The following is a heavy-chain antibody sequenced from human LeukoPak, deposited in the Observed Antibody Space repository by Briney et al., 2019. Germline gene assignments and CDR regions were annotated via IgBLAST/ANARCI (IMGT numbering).Heavy chain of an antibody. CDR3: ARVDGFYGSGSYFSLNWFDP. Sequence: SETLSLTCTVSGGSISSYYWSWIRQPPGKGLEWIGYIYYSGSTNYNPSLKSRVTISVDTSKNQFSLKLSSVTAADTAVYYCARVDGFYGSGSYFSLNWFDPWGQGTLVTVSS. D-gene: IGHD3-10*01. V-gene: IGHV4-59*01. J-gene: IGHJ5*02. CDR2: IYYSGST. CDR1: GGSISSYY.